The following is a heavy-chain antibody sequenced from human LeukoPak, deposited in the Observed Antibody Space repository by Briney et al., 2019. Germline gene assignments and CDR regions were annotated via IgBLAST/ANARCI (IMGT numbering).Heavy chain of an antibody. D-gene: IGHD2-2*02. CDR2: FDPEDGET. V-gene: IGHV1-24*01. J-gene: IGHJ2*01. CDR1: GYTLTELS. CDR3: ATNLPTIRPRGYWYFDL. Sequence: GASVKVSCKVSGYTLTELSMHWVRQAPGKGLEWMGGFDPEDGETIYAQKFQGRVTMTEDTSTDTAYMELSSLRSEDTAVYYCATNLPTIRPRGYWYFDLWGRGTLVTVSS.